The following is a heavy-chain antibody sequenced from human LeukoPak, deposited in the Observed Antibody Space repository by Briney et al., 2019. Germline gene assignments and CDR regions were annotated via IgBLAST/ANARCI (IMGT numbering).Heavy chain of an antibody. CDR2: IYTSGNT. J-gene: IGHJ4*02. V-gene: IGHV4-61*02. Sequence: SETLSLTCTVSGGSIISGSYDWNWMWRPAGKGRVWIGRIYTSGNTKYNPSLKSRVTISVDTSKNQFSLKLSSVTAADTAVYYCARSGCSSTSCYQADYWGQGTLVTVSS. CDR1: GGSIISGSYD. CDR3: ARSGCSSTSCYQADY. D-gene: IGHD2-2*01.